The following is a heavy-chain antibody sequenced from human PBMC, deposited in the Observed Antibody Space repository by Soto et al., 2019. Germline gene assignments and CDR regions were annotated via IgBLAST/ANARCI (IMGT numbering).Heavy chain of an antibody. CDR3: AKITSSGGWYDDAFDI. Sequence: GGSLRLSCAASGFTFSSYAMSWVRQAPGKGLEWVSAISGSGGSTYYADSVKGRFTISRDNSKNTLYLQMNSLRAEDTAVYYCAKITSSGGWYDDAFDIWGQGTMVTVSS. V-gene: IGHV3-23*01. D-gene: IGHD6-19*01. J-gene: IGHJ3*02. CDR2: ISGSGGST. CDR1: GFTFSSYA.